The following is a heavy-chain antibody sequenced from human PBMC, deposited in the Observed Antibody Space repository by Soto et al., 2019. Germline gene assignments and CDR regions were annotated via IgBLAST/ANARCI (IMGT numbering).Heavy chain of an antibody. D-gene: IGHD3-9*01. Sequence: GSLSLSCAASGFTFSDYYMSWIRQAPGKGLEWVSYISSSGSTIYYADSVKGRFTISRDNAKNSLYLQMNSLRAEDTAVYYCARENTVLRYFDWLSFDYWGQGTLATVSS. CDR3: ARENTVLRYFDWLSFDY. V-gene: IGHV3-11*01. J-gene: IGHJ4*02. CDR2: ISSSGSTI. CDR1: GFTFSDYY.